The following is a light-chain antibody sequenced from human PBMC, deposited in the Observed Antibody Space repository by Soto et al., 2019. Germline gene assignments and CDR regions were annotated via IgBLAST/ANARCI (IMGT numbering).Light chain of an antibody. CDR2: SNS. CDR3: AAWDDTLSGFYL. V-gene: IGLV1-47*02. CDR1: SSNIGKNY. Sequence: QSALTQPPSASGTPGQRVTISCSGSSSNIGKNYVYWYQQLPGTAPELLIYSNSQRPSGVPDRFSASKSGTSASLAISGLPSEDEPDYSSAAWDDTLSGFYLFGTGTKVTV. J-gene: IGLJ1*01.